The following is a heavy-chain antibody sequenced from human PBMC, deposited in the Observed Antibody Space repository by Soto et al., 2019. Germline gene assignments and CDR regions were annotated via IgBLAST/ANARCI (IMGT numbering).Heavy chain of an antibody. CDR2: IYHSGST. CDR3: ARAHGMGAPYYYYGMDV. J-gene: IGHJ6*02. Sequence: SETLSLTCAVSGGSISSGGYSWSWIRQPPGKGLEWIGYIYHSGSTYYNPSLKSRVTISVDRSKNQFSLKLSSVTAADTAVYYCARAHGMGAPYYYYGMDVWGQGTTVTVSS. V-gene: IGHV4-30-2*01. D-gene: IGHD1-26*01. CDR1: GGSISSGGYS.